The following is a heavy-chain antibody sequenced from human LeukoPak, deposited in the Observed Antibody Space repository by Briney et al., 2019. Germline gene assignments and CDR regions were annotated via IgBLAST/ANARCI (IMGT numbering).Heavy chain of an antibody. V-gene: IGHV3-30-3*01. CDR1: GFTFSSYA. CDR2: ISYDGSNK. J-gene: IGHJ4*02. Sequence: PGRSLRLSCAASGFTFSSYAMHWVRQAPGKGLEWVAVISYDGSNKYYADSVKGRFTISRDNSKNTLYLQMNSLRAEDTAVYYCARDEDGYSYGSPYYWGQGTLVTVSS. CDR3: ARDEDGYSYGSPYY. D-gene: IGHD5-18*01.